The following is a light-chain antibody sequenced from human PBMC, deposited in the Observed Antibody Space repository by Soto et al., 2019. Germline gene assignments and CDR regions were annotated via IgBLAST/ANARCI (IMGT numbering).Light chain of an antibody. V-gene: IGLV1-40*01. CDR2: GTT. CDR3: HSYDSSLSASV. Sequence: SVLTQTPSVSVAPGQRVTISCTGRSSNIGAGYDVHWYQHLPGTAPKLLIYGTTNRPSGVPDRFSGSKSGISASLAITGLQAEDEADYYCHSYDSSLSASVFGAGTKVTVL. J-gene: IGLJ1*01. CDR1: SSNIGAGYD.